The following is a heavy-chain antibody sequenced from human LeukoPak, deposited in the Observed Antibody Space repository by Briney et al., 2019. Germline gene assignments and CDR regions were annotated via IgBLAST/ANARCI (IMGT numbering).Heavy chain of an antibody. CDR3: ARGSGYYDSSGLLY. CDR2: ISSSSSTI. D-gene: IGHD3-22*01. J-gene: IGHJ4*02. CDR1: GFTFSSYS. Sequence: GGSLRLSCAASGFTFSSYSMNWVRQAPGKGLEWISYISSSSSTIYYADSVKGRFTISRDNAKNSLYLQMNSLRAEDTAVYYCARGSGYYDSSGLLYWGQGTLVTVSS. V-gene: IGHV3-48*01.